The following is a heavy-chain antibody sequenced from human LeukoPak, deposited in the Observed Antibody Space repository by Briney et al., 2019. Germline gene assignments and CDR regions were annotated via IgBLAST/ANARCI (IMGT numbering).Heavy chain of an antibody. J-gene: IGHJ6*02. Sequence: MSSETLSLTCTVSGGSVSSGSYYWSWIRQPPGKGLEWIGYIYYSGSTKYNPSLKSRVTISIDTSKNQFSLKLSSVTAADTAIYYCAGVVGGSYSMDVWGQGTTVTVSS. CDR1: GGSVSSGSYY. CDR3: AGVVGGSYSMDV. V-gene: IGHV4-61*01. D-gene: IGHD1-26*01. CDR2: IYYSGST.